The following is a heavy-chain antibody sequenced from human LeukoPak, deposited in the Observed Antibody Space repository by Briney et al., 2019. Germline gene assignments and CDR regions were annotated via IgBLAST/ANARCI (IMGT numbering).Heavy chain of an antibody. CDR2: ISYDGSSE. D-gene: IGHD5-12*01. J-gene: IGHJ4*02. Sequence: GGSLRLSCAASGFTFSSYAMSWVRQAPGKGLEWVGVISYDGSSEYYADSVQGRFTVARDNSKNTMYLQMNSLRAEDTAVYYCAKDFRDGYNHPSYYFESWGQGTLVTVSS. CDR1: GFTFSSYA. CDR3: AKDFRDGYNHPSYYFES. V-gene: IGHV3-30*18.